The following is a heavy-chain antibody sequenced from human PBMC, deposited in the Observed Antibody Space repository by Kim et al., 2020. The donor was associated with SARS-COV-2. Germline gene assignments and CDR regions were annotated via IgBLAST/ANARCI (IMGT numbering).Heavy chain of an antibody. Sequence: GGSLRLSCAASGFTFSSYSMNWVRQAPGKGLEWVASISSSSIYIYYADSVKGRFTISRDNAKNSLYLQMNSLRAEDTAVYYCAKDGAEGGPYMGMDVWG. V-gene: IGHV3-21*01. J-gene: IGHJ6*02. CDR2: ISSSSIYI. D-gene: IGHD3-10*01. CDR3: AKDGAEGGPYMGMDV. CDR1: GFTFSSYS.